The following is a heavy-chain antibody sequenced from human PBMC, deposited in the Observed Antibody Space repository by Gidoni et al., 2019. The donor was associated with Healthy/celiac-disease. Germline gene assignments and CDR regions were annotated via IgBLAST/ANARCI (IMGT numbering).Heavy chain of an antibody. V-gene: IGHV3-21*01. CDR2: ISSSSSYI. CDR3: ASLVTADSGSYPERDDY. CDR1: GFTFSSYS. J-gene: IGHJ4*02. Sequence: EVQLVESGGGLVKPGGSLRLSCAASGFTFSSYSMNWVRQAPGKGLEWVSSISSSSSYIYYADSVKGRFTISRDNAKNSLYLQMNSLRAEDTAVYYCASLVTADSGSYPERDDYWGQGTLVTVSS. D-gene: IGHD1-26*01.